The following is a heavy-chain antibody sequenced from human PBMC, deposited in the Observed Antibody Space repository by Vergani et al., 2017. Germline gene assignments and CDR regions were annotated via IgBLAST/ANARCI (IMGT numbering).Heavy chain of an antibody. Sequence: QVTLKESGPVLVKPTETLTLTCTVSGFSLSNARMGVSWIRQPPGKALEWLAHIFSNDEKSYSTSLKSRLTSAKDTSKSQVVLTMTNVDPVDTATYYCARLNSYGSGAFDPWGQGTLVTVSS. J-gene: IGHJ5*02. CDR2: IFSNDEK. CDR3: ARLNSYGSGAFDP. D-gene: IGHD3-10*01. CDR1: GFSLSNARMG. V-gene: IGHV2-26*01.